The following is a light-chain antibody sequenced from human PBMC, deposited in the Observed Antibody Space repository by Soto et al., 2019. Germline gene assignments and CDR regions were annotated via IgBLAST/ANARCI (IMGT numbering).Light chain of an antibody. CDR2: DVS. J-gene: IGLJ1*01. CDR3: GSYTTSSNYV. CDR1: STDVGGYNY. V-gene: IGLV2-11*01. Sequence: QSVLTQPRSVSGSPGQSVTISCTGTSTDVGGYNYVSWYQQHPGKAPKVMIYDVSKRPSGVPDRFSGSKSGNTASLTISGLQAEDEADYYCGSYTTSSNYVFGTGTKVTVL.